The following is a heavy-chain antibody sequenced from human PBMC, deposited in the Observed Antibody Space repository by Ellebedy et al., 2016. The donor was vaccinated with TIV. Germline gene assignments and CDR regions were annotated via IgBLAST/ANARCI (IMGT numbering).Heavy chain of an antibody. CDR3: ARLGPTGGSWTYDF. Sequence: MPSETLSLTCTVSGGSISRSGYFWGWIRQPPGKGLEWLGSIEHSGNTYYNPSLKSRVTISVDTSKNQFSLKLNSVTAADTAVDYCARLGPTGGSWTYDFWGPGTLVTVSS. CDR2: IEHSGNT. CDR1: GGSISRSGYF. V-gene: IGHV4-39*01. J-gene: IGHJ4*02. D-gene: IGHD3-10*01.